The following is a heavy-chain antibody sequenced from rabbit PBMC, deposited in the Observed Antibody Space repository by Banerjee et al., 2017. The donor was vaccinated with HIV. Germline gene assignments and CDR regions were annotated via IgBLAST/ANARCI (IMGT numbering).Heavy chain of an antibody. CDR1: GFDFSNYY. CDR3: ARNDYGDYAYYFNL. CDR2: IYAGKGSA. D-gene: IGHD2-1*01. Sequence: QEQLVESGGGLVQPEGSLTLTCKASGFDFSNYYMSWVRQAPGKGLEWIGIIYAGKGSADYASWVNGRFTISSDNAQNTMDLQMNSLTAADTATYFCARNDYGDYAYYFNLWGQGTLVTVS. V-gene: IGHV1S47*01. J-gene: IGHJ4*01.